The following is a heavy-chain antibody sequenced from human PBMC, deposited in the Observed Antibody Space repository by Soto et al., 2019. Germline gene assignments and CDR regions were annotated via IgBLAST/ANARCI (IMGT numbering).Heavy chain of an antibody. CDR2: TYYRSRWYS. CDR1: GDSVSSSSVA. V-gene: IGHV6-1*01. J-gene: IGHJ6*02. Sequence: SQTLSLTCVISGDSVSSSSVAWNWVRQSPSRGLEWLGRTYYRSRWYSVFAVSVRGRIVINADTSKNQFSLQLNSVTPEDTAVYFCARSEEDSDYYYYGLDVWGQGTTVTVSS. D-gene: IGHD2-15*01. CDR3: ARSEEDSDYYYYGLDV.